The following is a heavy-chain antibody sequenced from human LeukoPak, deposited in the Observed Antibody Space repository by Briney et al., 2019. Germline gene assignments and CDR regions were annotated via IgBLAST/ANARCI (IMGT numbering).Heavy chain of an antibody. J-gene: IGHJ4*02. CDR1: GGSISSYY. CDR3: ARRTYYHDSSGYYFDY. D-gene: IGHD3-22*01. Sequence: SETLSLTCTVSGGSISSYYWSWIRQPPGKGLEWIGYIYYSGSTNYNPSLKSRVTISVDTSNNQFSLNLSSVTAADTAIYYCARRTYYHDSSGYYFDYWGQGTLVTVSS. V-gene: IGHV4-59*01. CDR2: IYYSGST.